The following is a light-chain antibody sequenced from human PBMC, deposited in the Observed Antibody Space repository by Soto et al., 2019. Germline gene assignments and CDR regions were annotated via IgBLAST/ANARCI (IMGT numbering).Light chain of an antibody. CDR1: QSVSSSY. CDR3: QQFGSSPGWT. V-gene: IGKV3-20*01. J-gene: IGKJ1*01. CDR2: GAS. Sequence: EIVLTQSPGTLSLSPGERATLSCRASQSVSSSYLAWYQQKPGQAPRLLIYGASSRATGIPDWFSGSGSGTGFTLTISRLEPEDCAVYYCQQFGSSPGWTFGQGTKVEIK.